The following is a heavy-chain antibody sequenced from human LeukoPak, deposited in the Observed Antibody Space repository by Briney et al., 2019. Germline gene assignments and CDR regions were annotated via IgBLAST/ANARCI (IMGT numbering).Heavy chain of an antibody. V-gene: IGHV1-8*02. CDR3: ASEVQMERRGFDY. CDR1: GYTLTGHY. CDR2: MNPNSGNT. Sequence: ASVKVSCKAFGYTLTGHYMHWVRQAPGQGLEWMGWMNPNSGNTGYAQKFQGRVTMTRNTSISTAYMELSSLRSEDTAVYYYASEVQMERRGFDYWGQGTLVTVSS. J-gene: IGHJ4*02. D-gene: IGHD1-1*01.